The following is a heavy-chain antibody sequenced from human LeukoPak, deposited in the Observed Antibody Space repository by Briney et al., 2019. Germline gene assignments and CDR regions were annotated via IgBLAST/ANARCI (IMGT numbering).Heavy chain of an antibody. J-gene: IGHJ4*02. CDR3: TTLGAFDY. D-gene: IGHD3-16*01. Sequence: GGSLRLSCAASGFTFINAWMAWVRQAPGKGLEWVGRIKAKAHGGTIEYAAPVKGRFTISRDDSKNTLYLHMNTLKTEDTAIYYCTTLGAFDYWGQGTLVIVSS. CDR1: GFTFINAW. CDR2: IKAKAHGGTI. V-gene: IGHV3-15*01.